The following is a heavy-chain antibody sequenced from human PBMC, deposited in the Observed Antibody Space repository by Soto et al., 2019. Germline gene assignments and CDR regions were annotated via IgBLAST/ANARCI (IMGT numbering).Heavy chain of an antibody. D-gene: IGHD1-7*01. CDR3: ARGPGITGTTADY. V-gene: IGHV4-59*08. Sequence: QVQLQESGPGLVKPSETLSLTCTVSGGSISSYYWSWIRQPPGKGLEWIGYIYYSGSTNYNPSPKSRVTISVDTSKNQFSLKLSSVTAADTAVYYCARGPGITGTTADYWGQGTLVTVSS. CDR1: GGSISSYY. CDR2: IYYSGST. J-gene: IGHJ4*02.